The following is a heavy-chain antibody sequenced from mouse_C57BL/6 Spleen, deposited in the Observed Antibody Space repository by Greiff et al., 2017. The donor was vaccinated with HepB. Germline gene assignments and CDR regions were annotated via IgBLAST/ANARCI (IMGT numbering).Heavy chain of an antibody. J-gene: IGHJ4*01. CDR3: TRWGSYGYYYAMDY. V-gene: IGHV1-15*01. D-gene: IGHD1-1*01. Sequence: VQLQQSGAELVRPGASVTLSCKASGYTFTDYEMHWVKQTPVHGLEWIGAIDPETGGTAYNQKFKGKAILTADKSSSTAYMELRSLTSEDSAVYYCTRWGSYGYYYAMDYWGQGTSVTVSS. CDR1: GYTFTDYE. CDR2: IDPETGGT.